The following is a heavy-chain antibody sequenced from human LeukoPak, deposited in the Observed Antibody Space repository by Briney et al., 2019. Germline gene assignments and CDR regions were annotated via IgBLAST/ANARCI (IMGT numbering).Heavy chain of an antibody. V-gene: IGHV4-59*01. Sequence: SETLSLTCTVSGGPISSYYWSWIRQPPGKGLEWIGYIYYSGSTNYNPSLKSRVTISVDTSKNQFSLKLSSVTAADTAVYYCAAMRGNYYYYGMDVWGQGTTVTVSS. D-gene: IGHD3-16*01. CDR3: AAMRGNYYYYGMDV. J-gene: IGHJ6*02. CDR1: GGPISSYY. CDR2: IYYSGST.